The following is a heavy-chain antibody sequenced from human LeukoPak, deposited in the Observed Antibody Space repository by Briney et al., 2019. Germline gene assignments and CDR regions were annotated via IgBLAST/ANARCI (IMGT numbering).Heavy chain of an antibody. CDR2: IYYSGTT. CDR3: ARGPPLTDGYSLDY. Sequence: SETLSLTCTVSGGSISSYYWSWIREPPGKGLGWIGYIYYSGTTNYNPSLMRRVTMSVDTSKKQFSLRLNSVTAADTAVYYRARGPPLTDGYSLDYWGQGTLVTVSS. D-gene: IGHD5-24*01. CDR1: GGSISSYY. V-gene: IGHV4-59*01. J-gene: IGHJ4*02.